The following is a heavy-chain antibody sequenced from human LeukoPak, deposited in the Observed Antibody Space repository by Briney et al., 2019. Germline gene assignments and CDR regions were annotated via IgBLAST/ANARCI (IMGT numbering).Heavy chain of an antibody. CDR2: INPSGGPA. Sequence: ASVEVSCKASGYTFTGYYLHWVRQAPGQGLEWMGWINPSGGPATYAQKFQGRVTLTRDTSTTTVYMEVNSLRSDDTAVYYCAREAIFGVVREYYFDLWGQGTLVTVS. J-gene: IGHJ4*02. D-gene: IGHD3-3*01. V-gene: IGHV1-46*01. CDR3: AREAIFGVVREYYFDL. CDR1: GYTFTGYY.